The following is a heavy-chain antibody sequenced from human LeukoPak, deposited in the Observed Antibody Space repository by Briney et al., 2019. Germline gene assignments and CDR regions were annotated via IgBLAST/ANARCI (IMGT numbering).Heavy chain of an antibody. J-gene: IGHJ6*01. CDR2: IIPIFGTA. Sequence: SVKVSCKASGGTFSSYAISWVRQAPGQGLEWMGGIIPIFGTANYAQKFQGRVTITADESTSTAYMELSSLRTEDTAVYYCARKRSGYDEVVGDYYGMDVSGKRTTVTLSP. CDR1: GGTFSSYA. V-gene: IGHV1-69*13. CDR3: ARKRSGYDEVVGDYYGMDV. D-gene: IGHD5-12*01.